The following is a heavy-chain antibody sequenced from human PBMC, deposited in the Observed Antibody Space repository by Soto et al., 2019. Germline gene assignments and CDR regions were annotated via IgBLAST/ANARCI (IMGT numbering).Heavy chain of an antibody. CDR1: GYTFSNYA. CDR2: INTGYGNT. D-gene: IGHD6-19*01. Sequence: QVQLVQSGAEVKKPGASVKVSCKASGYTFSNYAMKWVRQAPGQRLEWMGWINTGYGNTKYSQKFQGRVTITRDTSASTAYMELRSLRSEDTAVYYGARAGSRGWSYFDYWGQGTLLTVSS. CDR3: ARAGSRGWSYFDY. J-gene: IGHJ4*02. V-gene: IGHV1-3*04.